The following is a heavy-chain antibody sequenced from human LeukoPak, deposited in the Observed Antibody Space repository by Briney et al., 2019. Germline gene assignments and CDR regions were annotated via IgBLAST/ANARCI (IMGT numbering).Heavy chain of an antibody. J-gene: IGHJ6*03. CDR3: ARGYSSGWYPYYYYYMDV. CDR1: GGSISSCTYS. CDR2: FSCSGST. D-gene: IGHD6-19*01. Sequence: SETLSLTCSVSGGSISSCTYSWGWIRQPPGKGLEWIGSFSCSGSTYYNPSLKSRVTISVDTSKNQFSLKLSSVTAADTAVYYCARGYSSGWYPYYYYYMDVWGKGTTVTVSS. V-gene: IGHV4-39*07.